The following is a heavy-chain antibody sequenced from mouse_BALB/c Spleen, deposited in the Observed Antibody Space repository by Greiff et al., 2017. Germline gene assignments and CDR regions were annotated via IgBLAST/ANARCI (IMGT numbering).Heavy chain of an antibody. Sequence: QVQLQQSGAELVRPGSSVKISCKASGYAFSSYWMNWVKQRPGQGLEWIGQIYPGDGDTNYNGKFKGKATLTADKSSSTAYMQLSSLTSEDSAVYFCASAYDGTTGFAYWGQGTLVTVSA. J-gene: IGHJ3*01. CDR1: GYAFSSYW. CDR2: IYPGDGDT. V-gene: IGHV1-80*01. D-gene: IGHD2-10*01. CDR3: ASAYDGTTGFAY.